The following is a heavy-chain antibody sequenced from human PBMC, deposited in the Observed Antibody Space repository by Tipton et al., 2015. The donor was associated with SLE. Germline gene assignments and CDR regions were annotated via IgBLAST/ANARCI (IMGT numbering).Heavy chain of an antibody. D-gene: IGHD2-21*02. V-gene: IGHV1-18*01. CDR1: GYTFSNYG. CDR3: ARGRMTRYGFDI. Sequence: QSGAEVKKAGASMKVSCKASGYTFSNYGISWVRQAPGQGLEWMGWISTYNGNTNSAQKLQGRATMTTDTSTSTAYMELRSLRSDDTAVYYCARGRMTRYGFDIWGQGTMVTVSS. J-gene: IGHJ3*02. CDR2: ISTYNGNT.